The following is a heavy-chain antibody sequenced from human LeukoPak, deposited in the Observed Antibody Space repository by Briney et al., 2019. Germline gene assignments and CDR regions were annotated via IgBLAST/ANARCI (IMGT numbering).Heavy chain of an antibody. CDR1: GYSFTSYW. CDR2: IYPGDSDT. Sequence: GESLKISCKGSGYSFTSYWIGWVRQMPGKGLEWMGIIYPGDSDTRYSPSFQGQVTISADKSISTAYLQWSSLKASDTAMYYCARRYYYGSGVQYYFDYWGQETLVTVSS. D-gene: IGHD3-10*01. CDR3: ARRYYYGSGVQYYFDY. V-gene: IGHV5-51*01. J-gene: IGHJ4*02.